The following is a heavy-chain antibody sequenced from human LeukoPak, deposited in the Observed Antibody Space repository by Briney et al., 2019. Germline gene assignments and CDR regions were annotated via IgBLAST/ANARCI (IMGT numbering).Heavy chain of an antibody. CDR2: ISYDGSNK. CDR1: GFTFSSYA. CDR3: ARDRDWKSKFHYYGMDV. D-gene: IGHD1-1*01. Sequence: PGGSLRLSCAASGFTFSSYAMHWVRQAPGKGLEWVAVISYDGSNKYYADSVKGRFTISRDNSKNTLYLQMKSLRAEDTAVYYCARDRDWKSKFHYYGMDVWGQGTTVTVS. V-gene: IGHV3-30-3*01. J-gene: IGHJ6*02.